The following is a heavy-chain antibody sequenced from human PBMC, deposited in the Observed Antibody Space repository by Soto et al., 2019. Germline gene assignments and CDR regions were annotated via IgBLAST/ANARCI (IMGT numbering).Heavy chain of an antibody. D-gene: IGHD2-2*01. CDR1: GFSLSTSGVG. CDR2: IYWNDDK. Sequence: SGPTLVNPTQTLTLTCTFSGFSLSTSGVGVGWIRQPPGKALEWLALIYWNDDKRYSPSLKSRLTISKDTSKNQVVLTMTNMDPVDTATYYCAHRDGGELCLDYWGQGTLVTVSS. V-gene: IGHV2-5*01. J-gene: IGHJ4*02. CDR3: AHRDGGELCLDY.